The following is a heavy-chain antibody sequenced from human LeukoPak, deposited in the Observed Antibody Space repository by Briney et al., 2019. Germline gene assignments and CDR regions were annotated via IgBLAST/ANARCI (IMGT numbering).Heavy chain of an antibody. CDR2: ISYEGATI. D-gene: IGHD2-15*01. Sequence: PGGSLRLSCAASGFTFNTYGMHWVRQAPGKGLEWVAVISYEGATIFYADSVKGRFTISKDNSKNTLYLQMNGLRAEDAAVYYCAKDKFGWVARGVFDYWGQGSLVTVSS. CDR3: AKDKFGWVARGVFDY. J-gene: IGHJ4*02. CDR1: GFTFNTYG. V-gene: IGHV3-30*18.